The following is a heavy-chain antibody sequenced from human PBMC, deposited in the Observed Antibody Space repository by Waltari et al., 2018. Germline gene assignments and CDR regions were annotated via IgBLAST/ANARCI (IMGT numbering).Heavy chain of an antibody. CDR3: ARSREGVPAADYYYYGMDV. CDR1: GFPLSRSD. D-gene: IGHD2-2*01. CDR2: MGTAGDT. Sequence: EVQLVESGGGLVQPGGSLRLYCAASGFPLSRSDMHWVRHATGKGLEWVSAMGTAGDTYYPGSVKGRFTISRENAKNSLYLQMNSLRAGDTAVYYCARSREGVPAADYYYYGMDVWGQGTTVTVSS. J-gene: IGHJ6*02. V-gene: IGHV3-13*01.